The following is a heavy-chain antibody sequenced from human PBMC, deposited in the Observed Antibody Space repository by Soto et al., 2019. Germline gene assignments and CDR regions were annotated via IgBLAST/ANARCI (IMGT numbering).Heavy chain of an antibody. CDR2: ISYDGSNK. D-gene: IGHD1-1*01. J-gene: IGHJ4*02. V-gene: IGHV3-30-3*01. CDR1: GFTFSSYA. Sequence: QVQQVESGGGVVQPGRSLRLSCAASGFTFSSYAMHWVRQAPGKGLEWVAVISYDGSNKYYADSVKGRFTISRDNSKNTLYLQMNSLRAEDTAVYYCARRATGTIDYWGQGTLVTVSS. CDR3: ARRATGTIDY.